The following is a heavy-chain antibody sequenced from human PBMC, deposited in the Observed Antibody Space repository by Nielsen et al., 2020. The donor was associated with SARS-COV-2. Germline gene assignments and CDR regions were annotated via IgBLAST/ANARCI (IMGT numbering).Heavy chain of an antibody. V-gene: IGHV3-23*01. J-gene: IGHJ4*02. CDR1: GFTFSSYA. D-gene: IGHD3-16*01. Sequence: GGSLRLSCAASGFTFSSYAMSWVRQAPGKGLEWVSAISGSGGSTYYADSVKGRFTISRDNSKNTLYLQMNSLRAEDTAVYYCARDPSYESYYDYWGQGTLVTVSS. CDR3: ARDPSYESYYDY. CDR2: ISGSGGST.